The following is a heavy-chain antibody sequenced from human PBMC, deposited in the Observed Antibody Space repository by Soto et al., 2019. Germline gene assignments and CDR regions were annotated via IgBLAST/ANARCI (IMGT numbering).Heavy chain of an antibody. Sequence: QVQLVQSGAEVKKPGASVKVSCKASGYTFTSYYMHWVRQAPGQGLEWIGIINPSGGSTSYEQKFRGRVTLTRETSTSAVYLELSGLRSEETAVYYCARALPRIAASREGDYWGQGTLVTVSS. D-gene: IGHD6-6*01. CDR3: ARALPRIAASREGDY. J-gene: IGHJ4*02. CDR2: INPSGGST. CDR1: GYTFTSYY. V-gene: IGHV1-46*01.